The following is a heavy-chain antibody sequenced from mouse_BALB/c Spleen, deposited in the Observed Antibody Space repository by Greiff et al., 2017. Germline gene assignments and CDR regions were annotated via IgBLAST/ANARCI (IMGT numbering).Heavy chain of an antibody. V-gene: IGHV2-9*02. CDR3: ARAYYGGFAY. Sequence: VKLVESGPGLVAPSQSLSITCTVSGFSLTSYGVHWVRQPPGKGLEWLGVIWAGGSTNYNSALMSRLSISKDNSKSQVFLKMNSLQTDDTAMYYCARAYYGGFAYWGQGTLVTVSA. CDR1: GFSLTSYG. CDR2: IWAGGST. J-gene: IGHJ3*01. D-gene: IGHD1-1*02.